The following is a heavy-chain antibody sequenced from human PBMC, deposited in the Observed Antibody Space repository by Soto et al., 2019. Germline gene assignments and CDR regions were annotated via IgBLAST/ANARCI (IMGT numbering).Heavy chain of an antibody. CDR1: GFTFSNYW. V-gene: IGHV3-7*01. Sequence: GGPLRLSCAASGFTFSNYWMTWVRQAPGKGLEWVANIKQDGSEKYYVDSVKGRFTISRDNAENSLYLQMNSLRAEDTAVYYCTSCASAVPGTYWGQGILVTVSS. CDR2: IKQDGSEK. D-gene: IGHD6-19*01. J-gene: IGHJ4*02. CDR3: TSCASAVPGTY.